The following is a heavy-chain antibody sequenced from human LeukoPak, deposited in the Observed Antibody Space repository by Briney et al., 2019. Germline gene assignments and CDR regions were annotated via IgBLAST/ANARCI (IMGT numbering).Heavy chain of an antibody. CDR3: ARVRAAAGRRRGYWFDP. CDR2: INSDGSST. CDR1: GFTFSSYW. J-gene: IGHJ5*02. D-gene: IGHD6-13*01. V-gene: IGHV3-74*01. Sequence: GGSLRLSCAASGFTFSSYWMHWVRQAPGKGLGWVSRINSDGSSTSYADSVKGRFTISRDNAKNTLYLQMNSLRAEDTAVYYCARVRAAAGRRRGYWFDPWGQGTLVTVSS.